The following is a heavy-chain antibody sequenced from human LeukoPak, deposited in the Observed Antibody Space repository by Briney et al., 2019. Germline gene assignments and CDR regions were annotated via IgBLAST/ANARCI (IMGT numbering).Heavy chain of an antibody. V-gene: IGHV3-33*01. Sequence: PGRSLRLSCAASGFTFSSYGMHWVRQAPGKGLEWVAVIWYDGSNKYYADSVKGRFTISRDNSKNTLYLQMNSLRAEDTAVYYCARDALYPTVTTNGGLGYWGQGTLVTGAS. D-gene: IGHD4-17*01. CDR1: GFTFSSYG. CDR2: IWYDGSNK. J-gene: IGHJ4*02. CDR3: ARDALYPTVTTNGGLGY.